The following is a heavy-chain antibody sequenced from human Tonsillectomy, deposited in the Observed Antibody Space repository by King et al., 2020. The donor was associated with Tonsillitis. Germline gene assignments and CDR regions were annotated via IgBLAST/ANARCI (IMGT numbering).Heavy chain of an antibody. CDR2: IYYSGST. CDR1: GGSISSYY. Sequence: VQLQESGPGLVKPSETLSLTCTVSGGSISSYYWSWIRQPPGKGLEWIGYIYYSGSTNYNPSLKSRVTISVDTSKNQFSLKLSSVTAADTAVYSCARFLPTGESYFDLWGRGTLVTVSS. CDR3: ARFLPTGESYFDL. D-gene: IGHD7-27*01. J-gene: IGHJ2*01. V-gene: IGHV4-59*01.